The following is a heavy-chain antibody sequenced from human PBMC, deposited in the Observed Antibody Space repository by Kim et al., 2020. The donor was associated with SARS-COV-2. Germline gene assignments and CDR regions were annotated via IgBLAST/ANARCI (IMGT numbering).Heavy chain of an antibody. CDR3: AKDSQESGSYYIPSHDY. V-gene: IGHV3-23*01. Sequence: GGSLRLSCAASGFTFSSYAMSWVRQAPGKGLEWVSAISGSGGSTYYADSVKGRFTISRDNSKNTLYLQMNSLRAEDTAVYYCAKDSQESGSYYIPSHDYWGQGTLVTVSS. D-gene: IGHD3-10*01. J-gene: IGHJ4*02. CDR1: GFTFSSYA. CDR2: ISGSGGST.